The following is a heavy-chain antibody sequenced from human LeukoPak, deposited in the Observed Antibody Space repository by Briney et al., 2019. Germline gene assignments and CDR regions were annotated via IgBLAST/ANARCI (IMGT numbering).Heavy chain of an antibody. Sequence: GGSLRLSCAASEFSVSSNYMSWVRQAPGKGLEWVSVIYSGGSTYYADSVKGRFTISRDNSMNTLFLQMNSLRAEGTAVYYCASGQRSVWIQLSGPDYWGQGTLVTVSS. CDR1: EFSVSSNY. D-gene: IGHD5-18*01. V-gene: IGHV3-53*01. CDR3: ASGQRSVWIQLSGPDY. CDR2: IYSGGST. J-gene: IGHJ4*02.